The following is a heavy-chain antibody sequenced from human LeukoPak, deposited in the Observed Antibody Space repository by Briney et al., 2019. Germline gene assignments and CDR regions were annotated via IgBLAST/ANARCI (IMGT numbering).Heavy chain of an antibody. Sequence: SQTLSLTCTVSGGSINSGGYYWSWIRQLPGKGLEWIGHIYYSGSAYYNPSLKSRVTMSVDTSNQFSLRLSSVTAADTAVYFCARSEGDYYDVLTGINWFDPWGQGTLVTVSS. V-gene: IGHV4-31*02. D-gene: IGHD3-9*01. J-gene: IGHJ5*02. CDR3: ARSEGDYYDVLTGINWFDP. CDR1: GGSINSGGYY. CDR2: IYYSGSA.